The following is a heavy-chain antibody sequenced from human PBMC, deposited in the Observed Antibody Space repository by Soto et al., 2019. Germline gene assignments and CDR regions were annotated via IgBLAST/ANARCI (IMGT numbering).Heavy chain of an antibody. CDR3: ARAAKFYTYYYGSGSYYNGTWFDP. Sequence: ASETLSLTCTVAGGSSSSSSDYWGWIRQPPGKGLEWIGSIYYSGSTYYNPPLESRVTISIDTSKNQFSLKLNSVTAADTAVYYCARAAKFYTYYYGSGSYYNGTWFDPWGQGTLVTVSS. V-gene: IGHV4-39*01. D-gene: IGHD3-10*01. CDR1: GGSSSSSSDY. J-gene: IGHJ5*02. CDR2: IYYSGST.